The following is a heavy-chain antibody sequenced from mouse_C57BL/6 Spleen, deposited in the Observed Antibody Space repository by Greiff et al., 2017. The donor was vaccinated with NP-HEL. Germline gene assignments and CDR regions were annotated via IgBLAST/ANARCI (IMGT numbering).Heavy chain of an antibody. J-gene: IGHJ4*01. CDR2: IWRGGST. Sequence: VQLQESGPGLVQPSQSLSITCTVSGFSLTSYGVHWVRQSPGKGLEWLGVIWRGGSTDYNAAYMSRLSITKDNSKSQVFFKMNSLQADDTAIYYCAKNHYGSSYDYAMDYWGQGTSVTVSS. CDR3: AKNHYGSSYDYAMDY. D-gene: IGHD1-1*01. CDR1: GFSLTSYG. V-gene: IGHV2-5*01.